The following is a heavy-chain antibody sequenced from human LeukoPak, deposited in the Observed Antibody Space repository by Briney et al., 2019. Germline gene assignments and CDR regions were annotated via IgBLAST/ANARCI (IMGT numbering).Heavy chain of an antibody. CDR3: ARDLFFLPGVLWSGFDY. CDR1: GFTFSSYW. D-gene: IGHD7-27*01. Sequence: GGSLRLSCAASGFTFSSYWMSWVRQAPGKGLEWVANIKQDGSEKYYVDSVKGRFTISRDNAKNSLYLQMNSLRAEDTAVYYCARDLFFLPGVLWSGFDYWGQGTLVTVPS. V-gene: IGHV3-7*01. J-gene: IGHJ4*02. CDR2: IKQDGSEK.